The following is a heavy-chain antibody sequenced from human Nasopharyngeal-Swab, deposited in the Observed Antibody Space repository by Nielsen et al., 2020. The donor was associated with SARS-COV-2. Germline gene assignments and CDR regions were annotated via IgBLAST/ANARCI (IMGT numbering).Heavy chain of an antibody. V-gene: IGHV4-39*01. D-gene: IGHD3-10*01. J-gene: IGHJ5*02. Sequence: SETLSLTCTVSGGSISSSGYYWGWIRQPPGKGLEWIGSIYYSGSTYYNPSLKSRVTISVDTSKNQFSLKLSSVTAADTAVYYCARHPHMVRGVSGWFDPWGQGTLVTVSS. CDR1: GGSISSSGYY. CDR2: IYYSGST. CDR3: ARHPHMVRGVSGWFDP.